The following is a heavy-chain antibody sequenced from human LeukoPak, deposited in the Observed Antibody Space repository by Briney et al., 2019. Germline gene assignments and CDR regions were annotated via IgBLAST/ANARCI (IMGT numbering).Heavy chain of an antibody. Sequence: GGSQRLSCAASGFTFSNYAVSWVRQAPGRGLEWLSAISGSGGTYYIPSVKGRFIVSRDNSRNTLYLQLNSLRAEDTAIYYCAKEDFRDHTTGFDSWGQGTLVTVSS. J-gene: IGHJ5*01. CDR3: AKEDFRDHTTGFDS. D-gene: IGHD1-1*01. CDR2: ISGSGGT. V-gene: IGHV3-23*01. CDR1: GFTFSNYA.